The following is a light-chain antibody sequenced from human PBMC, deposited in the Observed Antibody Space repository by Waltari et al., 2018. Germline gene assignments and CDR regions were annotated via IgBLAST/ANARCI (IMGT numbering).Light chain of an antibody. CDR2: AAS. CDR3: QQSYSTPDT. CDR1: QGIGSY. V-gene: IGKV1-8*01. Sequence: AIRITQSPSSLSASTGDRVTISCRASQGIGSYLAWYQQKPGRAPNLLIYAASTLQSGVPSRFSGGGSGTDFTLTISSLQPEDFATYYCQQSYSTPDTFGQGTRLEIK. J-gene: IGKJ5*01.